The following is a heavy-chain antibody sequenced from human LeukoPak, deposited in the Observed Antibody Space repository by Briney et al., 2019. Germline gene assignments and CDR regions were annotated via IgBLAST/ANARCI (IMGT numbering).Heavy chain of an antibody. D-gene: IGHD2-2*01. CDR2: ISGSGGST. J-gene: IGHJ4*02. CDR1: GFTFSSYA. CDR3: AKASRYCSSTSCYLYFDY. V-gene: IGHV3-23*01. Sequence: GGSLRLSCAASGFTFSSYAMSWVRQAPGKGLEWVSAISGSGGSTYYADSVKGRFTISRDNSKNTLYLQMNSLRAEDTAVYYCAKASRYCSSTSCYLYFDYWGQGTLVTVSS.